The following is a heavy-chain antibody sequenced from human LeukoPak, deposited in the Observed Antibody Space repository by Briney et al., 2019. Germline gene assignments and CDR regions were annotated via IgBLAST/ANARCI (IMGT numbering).Heavy chain of an antibody. CDR2: ISGSAGST. V-gene: IGHV3-23*01. Sequence: GGSLRLSCAASGFTFSSYAMSWVRQPPGKGLEWVSGISGSAGSTHYADSVKGRFTISRDNSKNTLYLQMNSLRAEDTAVYYCANQWAVAGLIDYWGQGTLVTVSS. D-gene: IGHD6-19*01. J-gene: IGHJ4*02. CDR3: ANQWAVAGLIDY. CDR1: GFTFSSYA.